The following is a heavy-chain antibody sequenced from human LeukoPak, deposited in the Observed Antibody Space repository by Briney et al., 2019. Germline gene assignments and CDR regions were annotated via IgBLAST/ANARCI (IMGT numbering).Heavy chain of an antibody. CDR1: GYRFTSYW. CDR3: ARVNNNWNDAEAFDY. J-gene: IGHJ4*02. CDR2: IYPGDSDT. D-gene: IGHD1-20*01. Sequence: GESLKISCKGSGYRFTSYWIGWVRQMAGKGLEWIGIIYPGDSDTRYSPTFQGQVTISADKSISTAYLQWSSLKASDTAMYYCARVNNNWNDAEAFDYWGQGTLVTVSS. V-gene: IGHV5-51*01.